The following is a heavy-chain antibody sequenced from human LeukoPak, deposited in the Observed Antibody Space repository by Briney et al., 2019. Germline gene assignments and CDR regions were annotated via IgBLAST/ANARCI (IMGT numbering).Heavy chain of an antibody. J-gene: IGHJ5*02. CDR1: GFTFSSYA. D-gene: IGHD3-9*01. Sequence: PGGSLRLSCAASGFTFSSYAMSWVRQAPGKGLEWVSAISGSGGGTYYADSVKGRFTIARDNSKNTLYLQMNSLRAEDTAVYYCSKARYHILTGYHNRFDRWGGGRLVTV. CDR3: SKARYHILTGYHNRFDR. V-gene: IGHV3-23*01. CDR2: ISGSGGGT.